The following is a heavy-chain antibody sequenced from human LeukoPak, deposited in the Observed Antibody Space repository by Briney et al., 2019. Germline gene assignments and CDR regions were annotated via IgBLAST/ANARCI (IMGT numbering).Heavy chain of an antibody. J-gene: IGHJ3*02. Sequence: TGGSLRLSCAASRFTFSSYSMNWVRQAPGKGLEWIGIIYHSGRTDYNPSLKSRVTISEDTSKNQFSLKLSSVTAADTAVYYCARAFRGIFGVFEAFDIWGQGTMVTVSS. CDR3: ARAFRGIFGVFEAFDI. V-gene: IGHV4-38-2*01. CDR2: IYHSGRT. CDR1: RFTFSSYS. D-gene: IGHD3-3*01.